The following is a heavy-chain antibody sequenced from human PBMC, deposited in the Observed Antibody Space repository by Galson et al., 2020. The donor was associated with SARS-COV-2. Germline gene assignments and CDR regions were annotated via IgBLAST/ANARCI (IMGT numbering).Heavy chain of an antibody. D-gene: IGHD6-25*01. V-gene: IGHV3-7*04. CDR2: IKADGSAK. J-gene: IGHJ5*02. CDR3: AWGDRGSGANLDL. Sequence: SCAASGFTFGTYWMSWIRQAPGKGLEWVANIKADGSAKYYMDSVKGRFTVSRDNAKNSLYLQMDSLRADDTAVYYCAWGDRGSGANLDLWGQGTLVAVPS. CDR1: GFTFGTYW.